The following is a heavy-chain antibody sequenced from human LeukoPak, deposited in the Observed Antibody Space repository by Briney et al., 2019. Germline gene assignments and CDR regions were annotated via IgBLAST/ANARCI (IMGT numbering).Heavy chain of an antibody. CDR1: GGSISSSSYY. V-gene: IGHV4-39*07. J-gene: IGHJ6*03. CDR3: GVITSYYYYYYMDV. Sequence: SETLSLTCTVSGGSISSSSYYWGWIRQPPGKGLEWIGSIYYSGSTYYNPSLKSRVTISVDTSNNQFSLKLSSVTAADTAVYYCGVITSYYYYYYMDVWGKGTTVTVSS. D-gene: IGHD3-22*01. CDR2: IYYSGST.